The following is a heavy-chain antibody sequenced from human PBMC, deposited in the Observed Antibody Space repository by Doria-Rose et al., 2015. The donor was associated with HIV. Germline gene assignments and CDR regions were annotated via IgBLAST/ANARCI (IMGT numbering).Heavy chain of an antibody. CDR2: ISWNSGII. CDR3: EKDRGSDQGREGVFHT. CDR1: GFTFDDYA. Sequence: VQLVRSGGGLVQPGRSLRLSCAASGFTFDDYAMHWVRQAPGKGLEWVSGISWNSGIIGYADSVKGRLTISRDNAKNSLFLHLNRRRADDGAVFVWEKDRGSDQGREGVFHTWGQGKMVPVSS. J-gene: IGHJ3*02. D-gene: IGHD1-26*01. V-gene: IGHV3-9*01.